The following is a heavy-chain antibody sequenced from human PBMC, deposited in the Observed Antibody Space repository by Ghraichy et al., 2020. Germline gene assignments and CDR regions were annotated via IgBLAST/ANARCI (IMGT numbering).Heavy chain of an antibody. Sequence: IGGGEWWGGGGQPPGKGVEWIGEIYHRGSTNYNPSLKSRVTISVDKSKNQFSLKLSSVTAADTAVYYCARDYGDYGGYMDVWGKGTTVTVSS. J-gene: IGHJ6*03. CDR3: ARDYGDYGGYMDV. CDR2: IYHRGST. D-gene: IGHD4-17*01. CDR1: IGGGEW. V-gene: IGHV4-4*02.